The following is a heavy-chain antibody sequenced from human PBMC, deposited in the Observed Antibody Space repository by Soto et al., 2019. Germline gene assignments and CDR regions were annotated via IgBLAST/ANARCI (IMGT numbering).Heavy chain of an antibody. CDR2: INPNSGGT. CDR3: AREQATEKPEGVDF. V-gene: IGHV1-2*02. CDR1: GYTFSDYY. Sequence: ASVKVSCKASGYTFSDYYIHWVRQAPGQGLEWMGWINPNSGGTKYAPKFQGGVTMTRDTSITTAYMELRRLRSGDTAVYYCAREQATEKPEGVDFWGQGTLVTVSP. D-gene: IGHD1-1*01. J-gene: IGHJ4*02.